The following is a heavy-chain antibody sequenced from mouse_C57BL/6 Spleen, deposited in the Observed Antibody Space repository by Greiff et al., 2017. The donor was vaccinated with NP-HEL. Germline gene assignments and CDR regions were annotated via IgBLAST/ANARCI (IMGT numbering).Heavy chain of an antibody. D-gene: IGHD2-2*01. CDR3: ARHYGYDGYFDY. CDR1: GYSITSGYY. V-gene: IGHV3-6*01. J-gene: IGHJ2*01. CDR2: ISYDGSN. Sequence: ESGPGLVKPSQSLSLTCSVTGYSITSGYYWNWIRQFPGNKLEWMGYISYDGSNNYNPSLKKRISITRDTSKNQFCLKLNSVTTEDTATYYCARHYGYDGYFDYWGQGTTLTVSS.